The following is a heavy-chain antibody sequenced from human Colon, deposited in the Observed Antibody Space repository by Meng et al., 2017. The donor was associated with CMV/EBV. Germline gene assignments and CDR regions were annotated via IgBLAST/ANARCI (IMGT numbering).Heavy chain of an antibody. CDR3: ARWSLTRDGDNQDFDY. J-gene: IGHJ4*02. CDR1: FSLTTSGVG. D-gene: IGHD5-24*01. Sequence: FSLTTSGVGVGWIRQPPGKGLEWLALIYWDDDERHSPSLKSRLTITKDTSKNQVVLRMTKMDPTDTATYYCARWSLTRDGDNQDFDYWGQGILVTVSS. V-gene: IGHV2-5*02. CDR2: IYWDDDE.